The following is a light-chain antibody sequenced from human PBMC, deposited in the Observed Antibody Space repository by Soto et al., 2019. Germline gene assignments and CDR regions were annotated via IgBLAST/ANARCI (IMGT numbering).Light chain of an antibody. Sequence: DIQMTQSPSTLSGSVGDRVTITCRASLTISSWLAWYQQKPGKAPKLLIYKASTLKSGVPSRFSGSGSGTDFTLTISSLQPEDFATYFCQQSYTTPVYSFGQGTKVDIK. CDR3: QQSYTTPVYS. CDR2: KAS. V-gene: IGKV1-5*03. CDR1: LTISSW. J-gene: IGKJ2*01.